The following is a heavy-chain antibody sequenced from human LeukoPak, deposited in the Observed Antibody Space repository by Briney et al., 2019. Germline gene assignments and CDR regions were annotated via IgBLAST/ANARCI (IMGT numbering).Heavy chain of an antibody. Sequence: PSETLSLTCAVSGGSISSGGYSWSWIRQPPGKGLEWIGYIYYSGSTYYNPSLKSRVTISVDTSKNQFSLRLSSVTAADTAVYYCARLVGTYCSSTTCYARSYFDYWGQGTLVTVSS. CDR2: IYYSGST. D-gene: IGHD2-2*01. CDR1: GGSISSGGYS. CDR3: ARLVGTYCSSTTCYARSYFDY. V-gene: IGHV4-30-4*07. J-gene: IGHJ4*02.